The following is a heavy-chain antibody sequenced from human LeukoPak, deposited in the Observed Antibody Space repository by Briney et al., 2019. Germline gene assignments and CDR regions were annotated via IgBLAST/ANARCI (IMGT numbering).Heavy chain of an antibody. CDR3: ARDKVVVAANYYYYYGMDV. Sequence: GGSLRLSCAASGFTFSSYSMNWVRRAPGKGLEWVSSISSSGSYIYYADSVKGRFTISRDNAKNSLYLQMNSLRAEDTAVYYCARDKVVVAANYYYYYGMDVWGQGTTVTVSS. J-gene: IGHJ6*02. CDR1: GFTFSSYS. D-gene: IGHD2-15*01. CDR2: ISSSGSYI. V-gene: IGHV3-21*01.